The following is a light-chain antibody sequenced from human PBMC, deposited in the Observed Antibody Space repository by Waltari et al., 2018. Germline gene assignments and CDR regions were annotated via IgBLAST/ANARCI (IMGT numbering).Light chain of an antibody. CDR2: AAS. CDR3: QNHERLPAT. Sequence: EVVLTQSPGTMSLSPGERATLSCRASQSVSKYLAWYQQRPGQAPRLLIYAASTRPTGVSDRFSGSGFGTDFSLTISRLEPEDFAVYFCQNHERLPATFGQGTKVEIK. J-gene: IGKJ1*01. CDR1: QSVSKY. V-gene: IGKV3-20*01.